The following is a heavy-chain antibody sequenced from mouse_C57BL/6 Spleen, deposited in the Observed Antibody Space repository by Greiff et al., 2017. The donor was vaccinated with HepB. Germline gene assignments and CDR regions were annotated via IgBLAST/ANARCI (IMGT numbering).Heavy chain of an antibody. V-gene: IGHV1-52*01. CDR2: IDPSDSET. Sequence: QVQLQQPGAELVRPGSSVKLSCKASGYTFTSYWMHWVKQRPIQGLEWIGNIDPSDSETHYNQKFKDKATLTVDKSSSTAYMQLSSLTSEDSAVYYCARAVVATRGYFDVWGTGTTVTVSS. J-gene: IGHJ1*03. CDR1: GYTFTSYW. CDR3: ARAVVATRGYFDV. D-gene: IGHD1-1*01.